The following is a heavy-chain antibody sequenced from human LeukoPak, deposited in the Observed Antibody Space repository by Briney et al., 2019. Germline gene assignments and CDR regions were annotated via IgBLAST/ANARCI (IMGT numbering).Heavy chain of an antibody. V-gene: IGHV3-30*02. J-gene: IGHJ3*01. Sequence: GGSLRLSCAASGFTFSSHGMHWVRQAPGKGLEWVAMIVYDGSNKHYADSVTGRFTISRDNSKRKFYLQMHSLRAEDTAVYYCAKEGRGFSYGHDAFDVWGQGTRVAVSS. CDR1: GFTFSSHG. CDR3: AKEGRGFSYGHDAFDV. D-gene: IGHD5-18*01. CDR2: IVYDGSNK.